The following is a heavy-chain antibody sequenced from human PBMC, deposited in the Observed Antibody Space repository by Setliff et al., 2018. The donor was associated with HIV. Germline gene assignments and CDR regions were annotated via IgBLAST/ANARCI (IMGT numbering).Heavy chain of an antibody. D-gene: IGHD2-15*01. CDR1: GDSISNSAYF. CDR3: ARRLVVVAAEDYFDS. CDR2: IYYNGDT. V-gene: IGHV4-39*01. Sequence: SGTLSLTCSVSGDSISNSAYFWGWIRQPSGKGLEYIGSIYYNGDTYYNPSLKSRVTISVDTSNNQFSLKLRSVTAADTAVYYCARRLVVVAAEDYFDSWGQGALVTVSS. J-gene: IGHJ4*02.